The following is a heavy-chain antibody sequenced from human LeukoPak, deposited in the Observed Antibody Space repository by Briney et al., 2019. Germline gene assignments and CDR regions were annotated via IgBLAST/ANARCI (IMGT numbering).Heavy chain of an antibody. CDR3: ARDRSSFNGMDV. J-gene: IGHJ6*02. Sequence: GGSLRLSCAGSGFTFSNYCMHWVRQVPGKGLVWVSRIASDGSVTNYADSVKGRFTISRDNAKNTLYLQMNSLRVEDTAVYYCARDRSSFNGMDVWGQGTTVTVSS. CDR1: GFTFSNYC. V-gene: IGHV3-74*01. CDR2: IASDGSVT.